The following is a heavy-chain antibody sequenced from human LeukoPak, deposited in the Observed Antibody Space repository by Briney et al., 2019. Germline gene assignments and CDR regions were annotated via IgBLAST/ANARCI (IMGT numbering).Heavy chain of an antibody. CDR3: ARENTYYDILTGYYRAHNWFDP. Sequence: ASVKVSCKASGYTFTGYYMHWVRQAPGQGLEWMGIINPSGGSTSYAQKFQGRVTMTRDTSTSTVYMELSSLRSEDTAVYYCARENTYYDILTGYYRAHNWFDPWGQGTLVTVSS. CDR2: INPSGGST. V-gene: IGHV1-46*01. J-gene: IGHJ5*02. CDR1: GYTFTGYY. D-gene: IGHD3-9*01.